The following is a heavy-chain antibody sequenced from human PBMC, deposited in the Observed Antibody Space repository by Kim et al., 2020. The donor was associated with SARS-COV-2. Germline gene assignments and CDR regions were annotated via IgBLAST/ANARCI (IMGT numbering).Heavy chain of an antibody. CDR3: ARATGYSSGWYKDY. Sequence: AQKCQGRVTMTRDTSISTAYMELSRLRSDDTAVYYCARATGYSSGWYKDYWGQGTLVTVSS. D-gene: IGHD6-19*01. V-gene: IGHV1-2*02. J-gene: IGHJ4*02.